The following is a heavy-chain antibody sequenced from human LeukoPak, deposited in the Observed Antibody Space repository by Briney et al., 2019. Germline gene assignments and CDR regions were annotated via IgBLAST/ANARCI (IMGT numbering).Heavy chain of an antibody. D-gene: IGHD3-16*01. V-gene: IGHV3-74*01. CDR1: GLTFSSHW. Sequence: GGSLRLSCAASGLTFSSHWMHWVRQAPGKGLVWVSRITNDGSSTTYADSVKGRFTISRDNSKNTLYLQMNSLRAEDTAVYYCARGLHYVHPSFDYWGQGTLVTVSS. J-gene: IGHJ4*02. CDR3: ARGLHYVHPSFDY. CDR2: ITNDGSST.